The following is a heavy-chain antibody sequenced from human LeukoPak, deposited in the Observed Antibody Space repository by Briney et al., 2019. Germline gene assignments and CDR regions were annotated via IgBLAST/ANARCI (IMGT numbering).Heavy chain of an antibody. J-gene: IGHJ5*02. Sequence: GGSLRLSCAASGFTFSSYSMNWVRQAPGKGLEWVSYISSSSSTIYYADSVKGRFTISRDNAKNSLYLQMNSLRAEDTAVYYCARDLRRRSPAWFAPCGQGTLVTASS. CDR1: GFTFSSYS. D-gene: IGHD5-24*01. CDR3: ARDLRRRSPAWFAP. V-gene: IGHV3-48*01. CDR2: ISSSSSTI.